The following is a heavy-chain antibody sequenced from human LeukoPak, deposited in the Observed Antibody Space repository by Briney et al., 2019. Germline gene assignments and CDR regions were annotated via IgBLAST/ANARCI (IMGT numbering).Heavy chain of an antibody. CDR3: ARERGYCNPTSCFDGFDI. Sequence: GGSLRLSCAASGFTFSDYSMFWFRQAPGKGLEFVSSISSRSDYIFYADLMKGRFTISRDNAENSLHLQMSSLRSEDTAVYYCARERGYCNPTSCFDGFDIWGRGTLVTVSS. J-gene: IGHJ3*02. CDR2: ISSRSDYI. V-gene: IGHV3-21*01. CDR1: GFTFSDYS. D-gene: IGHD2-2*01.